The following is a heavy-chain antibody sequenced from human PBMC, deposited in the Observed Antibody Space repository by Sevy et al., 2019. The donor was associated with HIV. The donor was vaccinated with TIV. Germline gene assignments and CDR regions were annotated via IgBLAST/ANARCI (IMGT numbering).Heavy chain of an antibody. J-gene: IGHJ4*02. V-gene: IGHV3-48*01. D-gene: IGHD4-17*01. Sequence: GGSLRLSCVASRITFSSYSMNWVRQAPGKGLEWVAYISTTSSPIYYADSVKGRFTISRDNAKNSLYLQMNSLRAEDTAVYYCARDHEFYDYGDYGPTFFPDYWGQGNLVTVSS. CDR3: ARDHEFYDYGDYGPTFFPDY. CDR1: RITFSSYS. CDR2: ISTTSSPI.